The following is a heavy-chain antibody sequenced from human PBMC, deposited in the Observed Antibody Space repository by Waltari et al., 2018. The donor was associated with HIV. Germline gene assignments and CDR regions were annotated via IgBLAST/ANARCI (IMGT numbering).Heavy chain of an antibody. D-gene: IGHD4-17*01. V-gene: IGHV1-8*01. CDR3: ARSYDYGGNPIYYGMDV. CDR2: RNPNSGNT. CDR1: GYTFTSYD. J-gene: IGHJ6*02. Sequence: QVQLVQSGAEVKKPGASVKVSCKASGYTFTSYDINWVRQATGQGLEWMGWRNPNSGNTGYAQKCQGRVTMTRNTSISTAYMERSSLRSEDTAVYYCARSYDYGGNPIYYGMDVWGQGTTVTVSS.